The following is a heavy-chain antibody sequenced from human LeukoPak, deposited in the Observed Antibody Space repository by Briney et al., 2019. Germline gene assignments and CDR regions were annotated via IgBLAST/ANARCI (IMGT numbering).Heavy chain of an antibody. CDR2: TYYSGST. Sequence: SETLSLTCTVSGGSISSYYWSWIRQPPGKGLEWIGYTYYSGSTRYNPSLKSRVTLSLDTSKNQFSLKLTSVTAADTAVYYCARHSMRSSWASPFDYWGQGTLVTVSS. CDR3: ARHSMRSSWASPFDY. J-gene: IGHJ4*02. D-gene: IGHD6-13*01. V-gene: IGHV4-59*08. CDR1: GGSISSYY.